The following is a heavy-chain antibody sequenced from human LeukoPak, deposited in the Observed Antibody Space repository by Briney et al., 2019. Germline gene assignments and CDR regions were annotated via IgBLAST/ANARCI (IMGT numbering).Heavy chain of an antibody. CDR3: ARSYCSGGSCYLTTSYYYYMDV. Sequence: ASVKVSCKASGYTFTSYDINWVRQATGQGLEWMGWMNPNSGNTGYAQKFQGRVTITADKSTSTAYMELSSLRSEDTAVYYCARSYCSGGSCYLTTSYYYYMDVWGKGTTVTVSS. CDR1: GYTFTSYD. J-gene: IGHJ6*03. V-gene: IGHV1-8*03. CDR2: MNPNSGNT. D-gene: IGHD2-15*01.